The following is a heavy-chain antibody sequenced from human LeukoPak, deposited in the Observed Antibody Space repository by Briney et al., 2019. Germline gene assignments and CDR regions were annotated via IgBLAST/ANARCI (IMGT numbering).Heavy chain of an antibody. CDR1: GYTFTGYY. V-gene: IGHV1-2*02. D-gene: IGHD2-2*01. CDR3: ARDRGSTSFYYYYYMDV. CDR2: INPNSGGT. Sequence: GASVKVSCKASGYTFTGYYMHWVRQAHGQGLEWMGWINPNSGGTNYAQKFQGRVTMTRDTSISTAYMELSRLRSDDTAVYYCARDRGSTSFYYYYYMDVWGKGTTVTVSS. J-gene: IGHJ6*03.